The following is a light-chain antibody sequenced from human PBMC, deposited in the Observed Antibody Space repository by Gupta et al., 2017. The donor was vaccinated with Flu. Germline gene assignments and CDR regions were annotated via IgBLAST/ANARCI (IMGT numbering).Light chain of an antibody. V-gene: IGKV3-15*01. Sequence: DIIMTQSPDTLYVSPGEGATLSCRASQSVGGKLAWYQQKPGQAPRLLIYDASTRATGVPARFNGSGSGTEFTLTITSLQSEDFALYSCHQYTNWPPGPFTFGPGTKV. J-gene: IGKJ3*01. CDR1: QSVGGK. CDR3: HQYTNWPPGPFT. CDR2: DAS.